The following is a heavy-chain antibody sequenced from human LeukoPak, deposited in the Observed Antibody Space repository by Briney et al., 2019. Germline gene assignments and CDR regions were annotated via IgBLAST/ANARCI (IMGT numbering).Heavy chain of an antibody. CDR2: INHSGST. CDR3: ARRKQWLVLRWKNWFDP. Sequence: PSETLFLTCAVYGGSFSGYYWSWIRQPPGKGLEWIGEINHSGSTNYNPSLKSRVTISVDTSKNQFSLKLSSVTAADTAVYYCARRKQWLVLRWKNWFDPWGQGTLVTVSS. J-gene: IGHJ5*02. V-gene: IGHV4-34*01. CDR1: GGSFSGYY. D-gene: IGHD6-19*01.